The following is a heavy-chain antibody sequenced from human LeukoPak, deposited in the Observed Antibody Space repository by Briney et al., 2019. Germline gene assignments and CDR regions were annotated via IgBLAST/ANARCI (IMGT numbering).Heavy chain of an antibody. J-gene: IGHJ5*02. Sequence: SETLSLTCTVSGGSISSYYWSWIRQPAGKGLEWIGRIYTSGSTNYNPSLKSRVTMSVDTSKNQFSLKLSSVTAADTAVYYCARDAPSPSYSTSSPRWFDPWGQGTWSPSPQ. D-gene: IGHD6-6*01. CDR3: ARDAPSPSYSTSSPRWFDP. CDR1: GGSISSYY. V-gene: IGHV4-4*07. CDR2: IYTSGST.